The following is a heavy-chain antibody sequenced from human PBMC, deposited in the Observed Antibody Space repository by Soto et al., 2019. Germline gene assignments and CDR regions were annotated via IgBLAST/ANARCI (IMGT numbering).Heavy chain of an antibody. J-gene: IGHJ4*02. CDR1: GYSISSTYW. D-gene: IGHD1-1*01. V-gene: IGHV4-4*02. CDR3: ARHVGVTGTRGFDY. Sequence: QLQLQESGPGLVKPSGTLSLTCDVSGYSISSTYWWSWVRQSPLEGLEWIGEIYPKTGRANYNPSLRSRVTISADSSKNQFSLNLRSVTAADTAVYYCARHVGVTGTRGFDYWGQGIPVSVSS. CDR2: IYPKTGRA.